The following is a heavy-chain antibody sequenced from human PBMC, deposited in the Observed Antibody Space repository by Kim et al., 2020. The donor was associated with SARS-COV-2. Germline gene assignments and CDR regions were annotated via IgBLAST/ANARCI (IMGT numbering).Heavy chain of an antibody. D-gene: IGHD2-2*02. J-gene: IGHJ5*02. CDR1: GYTFTSYG. Sequence: ASVKVSCKASGYTFTSYGISWVRQAPGQGLEWMGWISAYNGNTNYAQKLQGRVTMTTDTSTSTAYMELRSLRSDDTAVYYCARDLGSVYPPQFDPWGQGTLVTVSS. V-gene: IGHV1-18*01. CDR3: ARDLGSVYPPQFDP. CDR2: ISAYNGNT.